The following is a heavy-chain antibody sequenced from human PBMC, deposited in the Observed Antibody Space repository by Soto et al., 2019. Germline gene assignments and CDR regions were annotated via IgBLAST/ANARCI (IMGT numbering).Heavy chain of an antibody. CDR3: AHRKYFDSRGRLLGHLDY. CDR1: GFSLNMSGVG. Sequence: KSGPTLVNPTQTLTLTCNFSGFSLNMSGVGVGWIRQPPGKALEWLALIYWNDDKYYSPSLKSRLTITKDTSKNQVVLTLTNMDPVDTATYYCAHRKYFDSRGRLLGHLDYWGQGTVVTVSS. V-gene: IGHV2-5*01. CDR2: IYWNDDK. D-gene: IGHD3-9*01. J-gene: IGHJ4*02.